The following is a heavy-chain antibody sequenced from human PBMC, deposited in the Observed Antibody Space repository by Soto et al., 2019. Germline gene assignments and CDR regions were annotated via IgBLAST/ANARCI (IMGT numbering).Heavy chain of an antibody. CDR1: GGSITSYN. V-gene: IGHV4-59*01. CDR2: VYNSGST. CDR3: ARRAVVAVTGSLDNCLDP. D-gene: IGHD2-21*01. Sequence: SETLSLTCTVSGGSITSYNWNWLRQPPGKALEWIGYVYNSGSTNYNPSLKSRVTISVDTSKNQFSLKVNSVTAADTAVYYCARRAVVAVTGSLDNCLDPWGQGILVTVSS. J-gene: IGHJ5*02.